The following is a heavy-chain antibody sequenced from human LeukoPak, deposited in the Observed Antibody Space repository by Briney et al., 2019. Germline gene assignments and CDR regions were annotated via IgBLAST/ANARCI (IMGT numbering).Heavy chain of an antibody. D-gene: IGHD6-13*01. CDR3: ARACSSWYGGYLYYYYYYMDV. Sequence: SETLSLTCTVSGYSISSGYYWGWIRQPPGKGLEWIGRIYHSGSTYYNPSLKRRVTISVDTSKNQSSLKLSSVTAADTAVYYCARACSSWYGGYLYYYYYYMDVWGKGTTVTVSS. V-gene: IGHV4-38-2*02. CDR1: GYSISSGYY. J-gene: IGHJ6*03. CDR2: IYHSGST.